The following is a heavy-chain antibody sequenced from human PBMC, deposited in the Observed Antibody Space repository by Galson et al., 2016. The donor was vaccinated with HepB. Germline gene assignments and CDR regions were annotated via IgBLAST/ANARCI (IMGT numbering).Heavy chain of an antibody. J-gene: IGHJ4*02. V-gene: IGHV3-48*02. CDR1: GFTFNNYP. CDR3: ARADYFRFGY. Sequence: SLRLSCAASGFTFNNYPMNWVRQAPGQGLEWMAWITSSSDTMYYADSVKGRVTISRDNATNSLYLEMNSLRDEDTAVYYCARADYFRFGYWGQGTLVTVSS. CDR2: ITSSSDTM. D-gene: IGHD3-9*01.